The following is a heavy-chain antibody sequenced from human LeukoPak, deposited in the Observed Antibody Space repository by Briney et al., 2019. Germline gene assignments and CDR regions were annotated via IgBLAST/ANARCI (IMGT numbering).Heavy chain of an antibody. CDR3: ARDSHRSGWYLPDY. J-gene: IGHJ4*02. V-gene: IGHV1-2*02. D-gene: IGHD6-19*01. CDR1: GYTFTDYY. Sequence: GASVKVSCKASGYTFTDYYMHWVRQAPGQGLEWMGWINPNSGGTDYAQKFQGRVTMTRDTSISTAYMELSSLRSDDTAVYYCARDSHRSGWYLPDYWGQGTLVTVSS. CDR2: INPNSGGT.